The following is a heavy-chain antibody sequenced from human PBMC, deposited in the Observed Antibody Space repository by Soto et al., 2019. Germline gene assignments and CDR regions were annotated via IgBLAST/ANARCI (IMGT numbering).Heavy chain of an antibody. V-gene: IGHV1-69*02. CDR2: IIPILGIA. Sequence: QVQLVQSGAEVKKPGSSVKVSCKASGGTFSSYTISWVRQAPGQGLEWMGRIIPILGIANYAQKFQGRVTXXAXKXXSTAYMELSSLRSEDTAVYYCARGIGVVVNYGMDVWGQGTTVTVSS. CDR3: ARGIGVVVNYGMDV. J-gene: IGHJ6*02. D-gene: IGHD3-22*01. CDR1: GGTFSSYT.